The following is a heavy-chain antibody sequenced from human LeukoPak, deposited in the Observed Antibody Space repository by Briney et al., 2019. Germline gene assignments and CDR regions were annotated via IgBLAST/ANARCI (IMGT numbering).Heavy chain of an antibody. CDR2: ISGSGDST. Sequence: GGSLRLSCAVSGFIFDDYAMHWVRQAPGKGLEWVSAISGSGDSTYYADSVKGRFTISRDNSKNTLYLQMNSLRAEDTAVYYCVKDRKSSSGYGSGAFDIWGQGTMVTVSS. J-gene: IGHJ3*02. CDR1: GFIFDDYA. D-gene: IGHD3-22*01. CDR3: VKDRKSSSGYGSGAFDI. V-gene: IGHV3-23*01.